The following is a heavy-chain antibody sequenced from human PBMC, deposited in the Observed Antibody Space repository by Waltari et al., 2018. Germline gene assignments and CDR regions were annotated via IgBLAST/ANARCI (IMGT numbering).Heavy chain of an antibody. Sequence: VQLVQSGAEVKKPGESLRVSCKVSGYNFTNYLITWVRQMPGKCQERMGRIDPRDSYTNYCPSFQGHVTISVDRSISTAYLQWTSLKASDTAMYYCARTNVVVSYYMDVWGKGTTVTVS. CDR1: GYNFTNYL. CDR2: IDPRDSYT. V-gene: IGHV5-10-1*01. D-gene: IGHD2-2*01. CDR3: ARTNVVVSYYMDV. J-gene: IGHJ6*03.